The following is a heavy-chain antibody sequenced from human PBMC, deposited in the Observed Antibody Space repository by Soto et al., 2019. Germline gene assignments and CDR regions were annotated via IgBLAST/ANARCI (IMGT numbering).Heavy chain of an antibody. CDR1: GGTFSSNA. CDR2: IIPIFRTA. D-gene: IGHD5-18*01. CDR3: ARGRYSYGYGYYYYGMDV. J-gene: IGHJ6*02. V-gene: IGHV1-69*13. Sequence: SVKVSCKASGGTFSSNASSWVRQAPGQGLEWMGGIIPIFRTANYAQRFQGSVTITADESTSTAYMELSSLRSEDTAVYYCARGRYSYGYGYYYYGMDVWGQGTTVTVSS.